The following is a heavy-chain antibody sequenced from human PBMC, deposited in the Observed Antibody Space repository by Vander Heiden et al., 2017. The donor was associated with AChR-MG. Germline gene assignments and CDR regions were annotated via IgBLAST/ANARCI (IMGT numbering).Heavy chain of an antibody. V-gene: IGHV1-2*02. CDR2: NNPNNGGT. CDR1: GYTFTAYY. Sequence: QVLLVPSGTEVTMPGASVTVSCGASGYTFTAYYIQWVPPAPGQGLEWMGWNNPNNGGTSYVQKFQGRVTMTSDTSISTAYMELRSLKSDDTAVYYCATFPAYASGWPFEYWGQGTLVTVSS. J-gene: IGHJ4*02. D-gene: IGHD6-19*01. CDR3: ATFPAYASGWPFEY.